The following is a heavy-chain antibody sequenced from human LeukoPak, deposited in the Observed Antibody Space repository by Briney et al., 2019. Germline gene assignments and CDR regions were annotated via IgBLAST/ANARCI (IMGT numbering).Heavy chain of an antibody. CDR2: IYSGGST. Sequence: GGSLRLSCAASGFTVSSNYMSWVRQAPGKGLEWVSVIYSGGSTYYADSVKGRFTISRDNSKNTLYLQMNSLRAEDTAVYYCARDRYSSSWYKSHWFDPWGQGTLVTVSS. V-gene: IGHV3-66*01. CDR1: GFTVSSNY. D-gene: IGHD6-13*01. J-gene: IGHJ5*02. CDR3: ARDRYSSSWYKSHWFDP.